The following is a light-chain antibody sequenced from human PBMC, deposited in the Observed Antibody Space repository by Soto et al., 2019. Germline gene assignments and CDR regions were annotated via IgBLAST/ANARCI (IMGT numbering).Light chain of an antibody. J-gene: IGLJ1*01. CDR1: SSYVGGYNY. Sequence: QSVLTQPASVSGSPGQSITISCTGTSSYVGGYNYVSWYQQHPGKAPKLMIYDVSNRPSGVSNRFSGSKSGNTASLTISGLQAEDEADYYCSSYTSSSTLVFGTGTKAPS. CDR3: SSYTSSSTLV. CDR2: DVS. V-gene: IGLV2-14*01.